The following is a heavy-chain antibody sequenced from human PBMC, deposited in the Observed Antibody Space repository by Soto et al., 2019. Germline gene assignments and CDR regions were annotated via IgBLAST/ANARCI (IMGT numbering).Heavy chain of an antibody. Sequence: QVKLQQWGAGLLKPSETLSLTCAVYGGSFSGYYWNWIRQPPGKGLVWIGEINHGGSTNYNPSLKNRVTISVDTSKNQFSLQLSSVTAADTAVYYCARGRNQYSWFDPWGQGTLVTVSS. D-gene: IGHD1-1*01. CDR2: INHGGST. CDR3: ARGRNQYSWFDP. V-gene: IGHV4-34*01. J-gene: IGHJ5*02. CDR1: GGSFSGYY.